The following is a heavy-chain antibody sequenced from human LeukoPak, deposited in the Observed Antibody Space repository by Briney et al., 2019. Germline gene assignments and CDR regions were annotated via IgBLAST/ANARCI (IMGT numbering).Heavy chain of an antibody. J-gene: IGHJ4*02. D-gene: IGHD3-22*01. CDR2: INMYTANP. Sequence: ASVKVSCKASGYTFTRYAINWLRQAPGQGLEWMGWINMYTANPAYAQGFTERFVFSLDTSVSTAYLQISSLKAEDTAVYYCARPSMIDWPHFDYWGQGTLVTVSS. V-gene: IGHV7-4-1*02. CDR1: GYTFTRYA. CDR3: ARPSMIDWPHFDY.